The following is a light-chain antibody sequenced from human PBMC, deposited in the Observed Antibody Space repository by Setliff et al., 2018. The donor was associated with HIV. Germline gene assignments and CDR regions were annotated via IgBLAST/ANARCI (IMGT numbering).Light chain of an antibody. Sequence: QSVLTQPASVSGSPGQSITISCSGTSSDVGSYNFVSWYQQHPGKAPQLIIYDVSQRPSGVSSRFSGSKSGNTASLTISGLQAEDQADYYCCSFTSSTTYVFGTGTKVTV. CDR2: DVS. CDR1: SSDVGSYNF. J-gene: IGLJ1*01. CDR3: CSFTSSTTYV. V-gene: IGLV2-14*03.